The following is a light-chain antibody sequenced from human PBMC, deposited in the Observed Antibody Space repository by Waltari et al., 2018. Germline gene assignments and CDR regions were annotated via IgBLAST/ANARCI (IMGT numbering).Light chain of an antibody. CDR2: DDA. J-gene: IGLJ1*01. CDR3: QVWDRRGGHYA. Sequence: SYVLSQAPSVSVAPGETAPITCGGNDIESESVHWYQQRAGPSPVLVMYDDADRPPGTSARFSGSSSADTATLTISWVEAGDEADYYCQVWDRRGGHYAFGPGTRVTVL. V-gene: IGLV3-21*04. CDR1: DIESES.